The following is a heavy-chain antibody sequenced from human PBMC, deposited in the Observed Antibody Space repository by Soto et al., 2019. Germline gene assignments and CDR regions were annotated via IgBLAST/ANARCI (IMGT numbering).Heavy chain of an antibody. CDR1: GYTFFTYD. J-gene: IGHJ5*02. V-gene: IGHV1-18*01. D-gene: IGHD5-12*01. Sequence: QVHLVQSGVEVKTPGASVKVSCQASGYTFFTYDISWVRQAPGQGLEWMGWISTYSGDTKYAQKFQGRVPMTTDTSTITACLALRTPRSDGTAVYYCARHHGPTTSENGFDPWGQGTLVTVSS. CDR3: ARHHGPTTSENGFDP. CDR2: ISTYSGDT.